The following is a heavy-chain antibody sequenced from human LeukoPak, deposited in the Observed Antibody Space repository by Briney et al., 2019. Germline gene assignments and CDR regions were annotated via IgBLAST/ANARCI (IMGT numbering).Heavy chain of an antibody. D-gene: IGHD2-2*02. J-gene: IGHJ5*02. CDR2: INHSGST. CDR1: GGSFSGYY. V-gene: IGHV4-34*01. CDR3: ARGSHDCSSTSCYSGRWFDP. Sequence: SETLSLTCAVYGGSFSGYYWSWIRQPPGKGLEWIGEINHSGSTNYNPSLKSRVTISVDTFKNQFSLKLSSVTAADTAVYYCARGSHDCSSTSCYSGRWFDPWGQGTLVTVSS.